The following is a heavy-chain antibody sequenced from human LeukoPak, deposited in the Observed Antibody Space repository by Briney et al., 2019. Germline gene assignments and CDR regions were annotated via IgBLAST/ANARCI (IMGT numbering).Heavy chain of an antibody. CDR2: INHSGST. CDR3: ARDSSGWYKDY. Sequence: SETLSLTCAVYGGSFSGYYWSWIRQPPGKGLEWIGEINHSGSTNYNPSLKSRVTISVDTSKNQFSLKLSSVTAADTAVYYCARDSSGWYKDYWGQGTLSPSPQ. V-gene: IGHV4-34*01. J-gene: IGHJ4*02. D-gene: IGHD6-19*01. CDR1: GGSFSGYY.